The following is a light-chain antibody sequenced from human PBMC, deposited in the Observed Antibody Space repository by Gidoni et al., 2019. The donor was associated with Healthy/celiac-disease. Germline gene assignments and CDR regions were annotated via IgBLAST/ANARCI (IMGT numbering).Light chain of an antibody. CDR1: QRVSSSY. CDR2: GAS. V-gene: IGKV3-20*01. Sequence: EIVLTQSPGTLSLSPGERATLSCRASQRVSSSYLAWYQQKPGQAPRLLIYGASSRATGIPDRFSGSGSGTDFPLTISRLEPEDFAVYYCQQYGSSPLTFXPXTKVDIK. J-gene: IGKJ3*01. CDR3: QQYGSSPLT.